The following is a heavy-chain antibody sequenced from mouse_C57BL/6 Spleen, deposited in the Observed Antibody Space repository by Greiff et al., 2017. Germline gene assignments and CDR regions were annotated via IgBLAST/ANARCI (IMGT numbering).Heavy chain of an antibody. J-gene: IGHJ1*03. Sequence: VQLQQSGPELVKPGASVKIPCKASGYTFTDYNMDWVKQSHGKSLEWIGDINPNNGGTIYNQKFKGKATLTVDKSSSTAYMELRSLTSEDTAVYYCARKGSSLHYWYFDVWGTGTTVTVSS. CDR1: GYTFTDYN. V-gene: IGHV1-18*01. D-gene: IGHD1-1*01. CDR3: ARKGSSLHYWYFDV. CDR2: INPNNGGT.